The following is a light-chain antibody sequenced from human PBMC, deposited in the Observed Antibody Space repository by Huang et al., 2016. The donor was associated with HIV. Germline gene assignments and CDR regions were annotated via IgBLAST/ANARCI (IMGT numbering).Light chain of an antibody. Sequence: DIQMTQSPSTRSASVGDRVTIPCRASQSISRWFAWYQQKPGKAPKLLSYDASNLKSVGPSRFSGSGSGTDFTLTISSLQPDDFATYYCQQYSSYPWTFGPGTKVEI. V-gene: IGKV1-5*01. CDR3: QQYSSYPWT. CDR1: QSISRW. CDR2: DAS. J-gene: IGKJ1*01.